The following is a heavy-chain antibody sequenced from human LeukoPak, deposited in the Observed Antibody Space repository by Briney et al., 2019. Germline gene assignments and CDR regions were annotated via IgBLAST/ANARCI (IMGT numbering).Heavy chain of an antibody. CDR3: TRDRSRAEDD. Sequence: PGESLRLSCAASGFTFSSYWMSWVRQTPGKGLEWVANINQDGDEKYYVDSVKGRFTISRDNAKNSLYLQMNSLRGEDTAVYYCTRDRSRAEDDWGQGTLVTVSS. V-gene: IGHV3-7*01. CDR2: INQDGDEK. D-gene: IGHD1-14*01. J-gene: IGHJ4*02. CDR1: GFTFSSYW.